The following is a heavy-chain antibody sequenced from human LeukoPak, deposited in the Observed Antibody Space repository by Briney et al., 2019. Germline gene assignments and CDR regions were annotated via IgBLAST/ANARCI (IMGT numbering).Heavy chain of an antibody. Sequence: SVKVSCKASGGTFSSYAISWVRQAPGQGLEWMGGIIPIFGTANYAQKFQGRVTITADKSTSTAYMELSSLRSEDTAVYYCARDTGSIADNWFDPWGQGTLVTVSS. J-gene: IGHJ5*02. CDR2: IIPIFGTA. CDR3: ARDTGSIADNWFDP. CDR1: GGTFSSYA. D-gene: IGHD6-6*01. V-gene: IGHV1-69*06.